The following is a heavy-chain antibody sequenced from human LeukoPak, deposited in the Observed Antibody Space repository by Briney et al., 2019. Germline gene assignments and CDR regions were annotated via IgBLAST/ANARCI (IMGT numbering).Heavy chain of an antibody. Sequence: PSETLSLTCTVSGGSISSGSYYWSWIRQPAGKGLEWIGRIYTSGSTNYNPSLKSRVTISVDTSKNQFSLKLSSVTAADTAVYYCARGVIGTTHLQSYYFDYWGQGTLVTVSS. CDR2: IYTSGST. CDR3: ARGVIGTTHLQSYYFDY. D-gene: IGHD1-20*01. CDR1: GGSISSGSYY. V-gene: IGHV4-61*02. J-gene: IGHJ4*02.